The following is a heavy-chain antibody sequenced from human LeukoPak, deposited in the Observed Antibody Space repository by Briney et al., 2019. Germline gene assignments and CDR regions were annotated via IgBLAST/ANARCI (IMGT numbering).Heavy chain of an antibody. CDR1: GFTVSSNY. Sequence: GESLRLSCAASGFTVSSNYMSWVRQAPGKGLEWVSVIYSGGCTYYADSVKGRFTISRDNSKNTLYLQMNSLRAEDTAVYYCAIDYDFRGEDYYMDVWGKGTTVTVSS. V-gene: IGHV3-53*01. CDR3: AIDYDFRGEDYYMDV. D-gene: IGHD3-3*01. CDR2: IYSGGCT. J-gene: IGHJ6*03.